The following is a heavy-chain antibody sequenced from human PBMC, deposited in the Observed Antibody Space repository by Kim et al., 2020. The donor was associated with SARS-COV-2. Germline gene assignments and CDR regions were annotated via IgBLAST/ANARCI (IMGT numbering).Heavy chain of an antibody. D-gene: IGHD2-21*01. Sequence: QKFQGRVTMTRDTSTSTVYMELSSLRSEDTAVYYCARDRRGCFILCYFDYWGQGTLVTVSS. J-gene: IGHJ4*02. CDR3: ARDRRGCFILCYFDY. V-gene: IGHV1-46*01.